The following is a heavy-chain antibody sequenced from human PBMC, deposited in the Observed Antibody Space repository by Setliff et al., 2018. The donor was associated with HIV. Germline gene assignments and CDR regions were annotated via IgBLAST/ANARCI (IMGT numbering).Heavy chain of an antibody. D-gene: IGHD2-8*01. CDR3: ARESPDGLDY. J-gene: IGHJ4*02. V-gene: IGHV4-61*09. CDR1: GGSINRGNYY. CDR2: IHITGDT. Sequence: SETLSLTCSVSGGSINRGNYYWTWIRQSAGKGLEWIGHIHITGDTDYNPSLKSRVTISVDTSKNQFSLTLTSVTATDTAVYYCARESPDGLDYWGQGTLVTVSS.